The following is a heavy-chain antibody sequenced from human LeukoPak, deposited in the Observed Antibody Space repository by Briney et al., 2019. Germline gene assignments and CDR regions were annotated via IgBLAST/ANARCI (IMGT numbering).Heavy chain of an antibody. CDR2: ISSSSSTM. Sequence: GGSLRLSCAASGFTFSSYWMSWVRQAPGKGLEWVSYISSSSSTMYYADSVKGRFTISRDNAKNSLYLQMNSLRAEDTAVYYCARDVAVRGVIPRNYYYYYMDVWGKGTTVTVSS. D-gene: IGHD3-10*01. CDR1: GFTFSSYW. J-gene: IGHJ6*03. V-gene: IGHV3-48*01. CDR3: ARDVAVRGVIPRNYYYYYMDV.